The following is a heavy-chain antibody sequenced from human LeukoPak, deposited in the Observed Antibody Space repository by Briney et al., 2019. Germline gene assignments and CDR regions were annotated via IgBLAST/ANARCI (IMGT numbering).Heavy chain of an antibody. CDR3: ARDSRDYYDSSGLIWYFDL. CDR2: IWYDGSNK. J-gene: IGHJ2*01. Sequence: GRSLRLSCAASGFTFSSYGIHWVRQAPGKGLEWVAVIWYDGSNKYYADSVKGRFTISRDNSKNTLYLQMNSLRAEDTAVYYRARDSRDYYDSSGLIWYFDLWGRGTLVTVSS. CDR1: GFTFSSYG. V-gene: IGHV3-33*01. D-gene: IGHD3-22*01.